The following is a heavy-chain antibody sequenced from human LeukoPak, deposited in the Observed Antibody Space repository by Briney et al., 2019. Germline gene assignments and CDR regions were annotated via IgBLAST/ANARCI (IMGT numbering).Heavy chain of an antibody. J-gene: IGHJ4*02. CDR1: GFTVSSNY. Sequence: GGSLRLSCAASGFTVSSNYMSWVRQAPGKGLEWVSVIYSGGSTYCADSVKGRFTISRDNSKNTLYLQMNSLRAEDTAVYYCAGGGYSSSWIIDYWGQGTLVTVSS. D-gene: IGHD6-13*01. CDR2: IYSGGST. CDR3: AGGGYSSSWIIDY. V-gene: IGHV3-53*01.